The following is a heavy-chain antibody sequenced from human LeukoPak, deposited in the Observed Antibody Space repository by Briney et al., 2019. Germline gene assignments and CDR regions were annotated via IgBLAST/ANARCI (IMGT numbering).Heavy chain of an antibody. CDR3: ARDSTRIWFGELGVKHHAFDI. CDR1: GYTFTGYY. D-gene: IGHD3-10*01. V-gene: IGHV1-2*02. CDR2: INPNSGGT. Sequence: ASVKVSCKASGYTFTGYYMHWVRQAPGQGLEWMGWINPNSGGTNYAQKFQGRVTMTRDTSISTAYMELSRLRSDDTAVYYCARDSTRIWFGELGVKHHAFDIWGQGTMVTVSS. J-gene: IGHJ3*02.